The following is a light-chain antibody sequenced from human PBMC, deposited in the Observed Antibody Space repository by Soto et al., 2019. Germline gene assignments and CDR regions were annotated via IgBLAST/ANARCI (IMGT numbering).Light chain of an antibody. Sequence: DIQMTQSPSTLSASVGDRVTITCRASQSISSRLAWYQQKQGKAPKLLIYKASSLESGVPSRFSGSGSGTEFTLTISSLQPDDFAAYYCQQYNSYPGTFGQGTKVEIK. CDR2: KAS. CDR3: QQYNSYPGT. CDR1: QSISSR. J-gene: IGKJ1*01. V-gene: IGKV1-5*03.